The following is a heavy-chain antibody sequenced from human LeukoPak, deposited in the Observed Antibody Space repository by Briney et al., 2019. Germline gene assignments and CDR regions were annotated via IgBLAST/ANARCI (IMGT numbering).Heavy chain of an antibody. CDR1: GFTFSTYW. CDR2: IKQDGSEK. D-gene: IGHD6-19*01. CDR3: ASTVVGHMNDY. V-gene: IGHV3-7*02. Sequence: GGSLRLSCEASGFTFSTYWMSWVRQAPGKGLEWVANIKQDGSEKYYVDSVKGRFTISRDNAEKSLYLQMNSLRAEDTAVYYCASTVVGHMNDYWGQGTLVTVSS. J-gene: IGHJ4*02.